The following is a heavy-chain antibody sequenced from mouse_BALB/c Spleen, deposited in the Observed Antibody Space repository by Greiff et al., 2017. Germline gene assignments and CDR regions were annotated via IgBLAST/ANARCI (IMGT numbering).Heavy chain of an antibody. V-gene: IGHV2-2*02. Sequence: QVQLQQSGPGLVQPSQSLSNTCTVSGFSLTSYGVHWVRQSPGKGLEWLGVIWSGGSTDYNAAFISRLSISKDNSKSQVFFKMNSLQANDTAIYYCASSYYRYSWFAYWGQGTLVTVSA. J-gene: IGHJ3*01. CDR2: IWSGGST. CDR1: GFSLTSYG. D-gene: IGHD2-14*01. CDR3: ASSYYRYSWFAY.